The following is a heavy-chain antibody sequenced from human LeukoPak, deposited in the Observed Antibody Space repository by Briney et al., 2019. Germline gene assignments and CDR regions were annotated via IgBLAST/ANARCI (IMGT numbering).Heavy chain of an antibody. Sequence: ASVKVSCKASDYTFSSYGISWVRQAPGQGLEWMGWISAYNGNTNYAQKLQGRVAMTTDTSTSTAYMELRSLRSDDTAVYYCARARAAAAPLDYWGQGTLVTVSS. J-gene: IGHJ4*02. CDR1: DYTFSSYG. V-gene: IGHV1-18*01. D-gene: IGHD6-13*01. CDR3: ARARAAAAPLDY. CDR2: ISAYNGNT.